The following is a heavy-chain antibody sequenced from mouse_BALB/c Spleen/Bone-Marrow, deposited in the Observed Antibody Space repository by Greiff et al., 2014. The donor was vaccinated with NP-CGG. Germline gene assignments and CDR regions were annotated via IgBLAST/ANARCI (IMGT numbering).Heavy chain of an antibody. Sequence: QVQLKESGIPLVERGKTVKISCKASGYTFARYYIHWVKQRPGQGLEWIGWIYPGNVNTKYNEKFKDKSTLTSDKSSSTAYMQLSSLTSEASAVYFCARALTGTWFAYWGQGTLVTFSA. D-gene: IGHD4-1*01. J-gene: IGHJ3*01. V-gene: IGHV1S50*01. CDR1: GYTFARYY. CDR2: IYPGNVNT. CDR3: ARALTGTWFAY.